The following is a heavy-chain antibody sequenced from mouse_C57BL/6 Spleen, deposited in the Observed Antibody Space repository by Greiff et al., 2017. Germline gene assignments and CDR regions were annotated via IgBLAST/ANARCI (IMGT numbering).Heavy chain of an antibody. CDR1: GYTFTDYY. V-gene: IGHV1-26*01. CDR2: INPNNGGT. D-gene: IGHD2-5*01. CDR3: ARSYYSNSNWYFDV. J-gene: IGHJ1*03. Sequence: EVQLQQSGPELVKPGASVKISCKASGYTFTDYYMNWVKQSHGKSLEWIGDINPNNGGTSYNQKFKGKATLTVDKSSSTAYMELRSLTSEDSAVYYCARSYYSNSNWYFDVWGTGTTVTVSS.